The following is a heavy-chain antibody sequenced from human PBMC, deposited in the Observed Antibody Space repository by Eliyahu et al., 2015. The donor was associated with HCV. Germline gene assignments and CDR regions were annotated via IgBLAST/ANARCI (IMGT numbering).Heavy chain of an antibody. Sequence: EVQLVESGGGLVQPGRSLRLSCAVSGFKFEDYAXHWVRQAPGKGLGWVXGISWNSGRIDYEDSVKGRFTISRDNGKNSLYLQMDSLRSEDTAVYYCAKGDADSWEQWLVRSLLSYGLDVWGQGTTVTVSS. V-gene: IGHV3-9*01. CDR1: GFKFEDYA. CDR2: ISWNSGRI. CDR3: AKGDADSWEQWLVRSLLSYGLDV. D-gene: IGHD6-19*01. J-gene: IGHJ6*02.